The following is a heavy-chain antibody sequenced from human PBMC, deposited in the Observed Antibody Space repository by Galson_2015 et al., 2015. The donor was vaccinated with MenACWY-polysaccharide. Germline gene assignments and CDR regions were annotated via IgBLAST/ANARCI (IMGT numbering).Heavy chain of an antibody. CDR3: AKDRVPVEGDGDY. D-gene: IGHD5-24*01. CDR1: AFNFNNYG. J-gene: IGHJ4*02. V-gene: IGHV3-30*02. CDR2: IRNDGSKK. Sequence: SLRLSCAASAFNFNNYGMPWVRQAPGLGLEWVAFIRNDGSKKYYGDSVKGRFTISRDNSKNMLYLEMNSLRVDDTAVYYCAKDRVPVEGDGDYWGQGALVTVSS.